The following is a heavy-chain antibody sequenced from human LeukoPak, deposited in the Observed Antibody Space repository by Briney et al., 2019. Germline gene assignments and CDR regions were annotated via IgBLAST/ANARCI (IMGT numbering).Heavy chain of an antibody. J-gene: IGHJ4*02. Sequence: SETLSLTCTVSGGSISSYYWSWIRQPAGKGLEWIGRIYTSGSTNYNPSLKSRVTMSVDTSKNQFSLKLSSVTAADTAVYYCARDLGEGYFVSGSYYNSYFDYWGQGTLVTVSS. CDR3: ARDLGEGYFVSGSYYNSYFDY. CDR2: IYTSGST. V-gene: IGHV4-4*07. D-gene: IGHD3-10*01. CDR1: GGSISSYY.